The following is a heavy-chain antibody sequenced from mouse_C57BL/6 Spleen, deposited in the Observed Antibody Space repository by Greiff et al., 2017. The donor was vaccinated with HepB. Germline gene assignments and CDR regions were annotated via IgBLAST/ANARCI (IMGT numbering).Heavy chain of an antibody. CDR2: IDPSDSET. CDR3: ARRNYPWYFDV. J-gene: IGHJ1*03. Sequence: QVQLQQPGAELVRPGSSVKLSCKASGYTFTSYWMHWVKQRPIQGLEWIGNIDPSDSETHYNQKFKDKATLTVDKSSSTAYMQLSSLTSEDSAVYYCARRNYPWYFDVWGTGTTVTVSS. CDR1: GYTFTSYW. V-gene: IGHV1-52*01. D-gene: IGHD1-1*01.